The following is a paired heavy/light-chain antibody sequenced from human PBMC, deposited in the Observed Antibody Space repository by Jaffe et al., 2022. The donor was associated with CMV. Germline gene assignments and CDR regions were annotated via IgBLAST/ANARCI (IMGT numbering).Heavy chain of an antibody. D-gene: IGHD4-17*01. J-gene: IGHJ4*02. CDR3: ARDHYGANSVDY. CDR2: IKSDGSRT. Sequence: EVQLVESGGGLVQPGGSLRLSCAASGFTFSTYWMHWVRQIPGKGLVCVSRIKSDGSRTSYADSVKGRFTISRDNAKNTLYLQMNSLRAEDTAVYYCARDHYGANSVDYWGRGTLVTVSS. CDR1: GFTFSTYW. V-gene: IGHV3-74*01.
Light chain of an antibody. CDR1: QSLVHSDGNTY. Sequence: DVVMTQSPLSLPVTLGQPASISCRSSQSLVHSDGNTYLNWFQLRPGQSPRRLIYKVSNRDSGVPDRFSGSGSGTDFTLKISRVEAEDVGVYYCMQGTQWPWTFGQGTKVEIK. V-gene: IGKV2-30*02. CDR2: KVS. J-gene: IGKJ1*01. CDR3: MQGTQWPWT.